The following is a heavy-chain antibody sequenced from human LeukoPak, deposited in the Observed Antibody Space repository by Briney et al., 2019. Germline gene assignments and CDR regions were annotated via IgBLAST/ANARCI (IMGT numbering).Heavy chain of an antibody. CDR2: IKQDGIEI. D-gene: IGHD6-19*01. J-gene: IGHJ4*02. CDR3: ASHSSAWYLGY. Sequence: GSLRLSCASSGFTSGNYWMSWIRRPPGKGLQGEANIKQDGIEIYYVDYVKGRFTISRDNAKNSLFLQMDSLRAEDTAVYYCASHSSAWYLGYWGQGTLVTVSS. V-gene: IGHV3-7*02. CDR1: GFTSGNYW.